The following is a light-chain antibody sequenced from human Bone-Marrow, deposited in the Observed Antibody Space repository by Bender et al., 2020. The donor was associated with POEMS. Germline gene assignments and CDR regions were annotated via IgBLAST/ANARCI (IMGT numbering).Light chain of an antibody. CDR3: QSFDINLSGPGV. CDR2: DVT. J-gene: IGLJ2*01. CDR1: ASDVGNYNY. Sequence: QSALTQPASVSGSPGQSIAISCTGTASDVGNYNYISWYQQHPGKAPKLLIFDVTNRPSGVSNRFSGSKSGNTASLTISGLQAEDEADYFCQSFDINLSGPGVFGGGTRVTVL. V-gene: IGLV2-14*03.